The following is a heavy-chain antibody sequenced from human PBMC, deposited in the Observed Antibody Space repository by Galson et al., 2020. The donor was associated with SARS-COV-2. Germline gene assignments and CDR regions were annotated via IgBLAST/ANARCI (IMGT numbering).Heavy chain of an antibody. V-gene: IGHV4-31*03. CDR3: ARGGPGVSDYVWGSYPANH. CDR1: GGSITSEGYY. D-gene: IGHD3-16*02. Sequence: SETLSLTCTVSGGSITSEGYYWSWIRQHPGKGLEWIGYIYYSGTTYYNPSLKSRVTISVDKSKNQFSLKMSSATAADTAVYYCARGGPGVSDYVWGSYPANHWGQGTLVTVSS. CDR2: IYYSGTT. J-gene: IGHJ5*02.